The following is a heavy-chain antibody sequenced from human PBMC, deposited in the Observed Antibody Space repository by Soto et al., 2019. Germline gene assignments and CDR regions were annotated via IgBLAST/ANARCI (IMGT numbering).Heavy chain of an antibody. CDR3: ARIRDYVSGGYHFDY. Sequence: QVQLQESGPGLVKPSQTLSLTCTVSGGSISSGDYYWSWIRQPPGKGLEWIGYIYYSGSTYYNPCLKSRVTRSVDTSKNRFSRKLSWVTAADTAVYYCARIRDYVSGGYHFDYWGQGTLVTVSP. CDR2: IYYSGST. J-gene: IGHJ4*02. V-gene: IGHV4-30-4*01. CDR1: GGSISSGDYY. D-gene: IGHD3-22*01.